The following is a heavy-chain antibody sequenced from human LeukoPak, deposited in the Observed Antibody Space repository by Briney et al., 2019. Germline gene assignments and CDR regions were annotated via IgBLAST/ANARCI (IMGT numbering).Heavy chain of an antibody. D-gene: IGHD1-14*01. Sequence: GGSLRLSCAASGFTFSSYSMNWVRQAPGKGLEWVSSISSSSSYIYYADSVKGRFTISRDNAKNTLYLQMDSLRAEDTALYYCAKDFVRYNIQFDYWGQGALVTVSS. J-gene: IGHJ4*02. CDR3: AKDFVRYNIQFDY. CDR1: GFTFSSYS. V-gene: IGHV3-21*04. CDR2: ISSSSSYI.